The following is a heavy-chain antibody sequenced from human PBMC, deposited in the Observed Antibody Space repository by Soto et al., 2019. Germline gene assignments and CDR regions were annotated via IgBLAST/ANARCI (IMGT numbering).Heavy chain of an antibody. CDR3: TRDDSTNAYYLDY. J-gene: IGHJ4*02. Sequence: PSQTLSLTCAISGDSISSSNAAWNWIRQSPSRGLEWLGRTYYRSKWYNDYAASVKSRITINPDTSKNQFSLQLTSVTPDDTAMYYCTRDDSTNAYYLDYWGQGTLVTVSS. CDR1: GDSISSSNAA. D-gene: IGHD5-18*01. V-gene: IGHV6-1*01. CDR2: TYYRSKWYN.